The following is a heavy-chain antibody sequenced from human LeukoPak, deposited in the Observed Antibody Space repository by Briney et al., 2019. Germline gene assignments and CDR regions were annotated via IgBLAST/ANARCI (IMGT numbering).Heavy chain of an antibody. CDR3: AKDYVPVAGSLTSHYYYMDV. V-gene: IGHV3-30*02. J-gene: IGHJ6*03. CDR1: GLPFSTYG. Sequence: GRSLRLSCAASGLPFSTYGIHWVRQAPGKGLEWVASMRYDGRTEYYGDSVRGRFTISRDNSKNTLYLQMNSLRPEDTAIYYCAKDYVPVAGSLTSHYYYMDVWGKGTTVTISS. D-gene: IGHD3-16*01. CDR2: MRYDGRTE.